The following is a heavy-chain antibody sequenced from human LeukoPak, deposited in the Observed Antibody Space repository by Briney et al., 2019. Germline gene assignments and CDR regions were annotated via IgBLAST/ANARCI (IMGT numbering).Heavy chain of an antibody. CDR2: IYYSGST. V-gene: IGHV4-39*01. CDR1: GGSISSSSHY. D-gene: IGHD2-15*01. CDR3: ARQRLYCSGGSCYLGWFDP. Sequence: PSETLSLTCTVSGGSISSSSHYWGWIRQPPGKGLEWIGSIYYSGSTYCKPSLKRRVTISVDTPKNQFSLKLSSVTAADTAVYYCARQRLYCSGGSCYLGWFDPWGQGTLVTVPS. J-gene: IGHJ5*02.